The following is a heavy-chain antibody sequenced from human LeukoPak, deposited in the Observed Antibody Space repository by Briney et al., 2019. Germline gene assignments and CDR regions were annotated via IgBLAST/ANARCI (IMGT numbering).Heavy chain of an antibody. CDR3: ARVECSSTTCYDDY. CDR1: GYTFRSYA. J-gene: IGHJ4*02. D-gene: IGHD2-2*01. Sequence: ASVKVSCKTSGYTFRSYAISWVRQAPGQGLEMMGWINVYNGYTNYARNFQGRVTMTTDTSTSTAYMEVRSLRSDDTAVYYCARVECSSTTCYDDYRGQGTLVIVSS. V-gene: IGHV1-18*01. CDR2: INVYNGYT.